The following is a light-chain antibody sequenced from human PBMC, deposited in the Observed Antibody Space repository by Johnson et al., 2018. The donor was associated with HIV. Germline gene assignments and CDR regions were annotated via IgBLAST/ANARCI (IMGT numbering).Light chain of an antibody. CDR1: SSNIGNYF. V-gene: IGLV1-51*02. J-gene: IGLJ1*01. Sequence: QSVLTQPPSVSAAPGQKVTISCSGTSSNIGNYFVCWYQQLPGAAPRLLIYENNQRPSGIPDRFSGSQSGTSATLGITGLQTGDEADYYCGTLDTSLSAGGVFGTGTKVTVL. CDR3: GTLDTSLSAGGV. CDR2: ENN.